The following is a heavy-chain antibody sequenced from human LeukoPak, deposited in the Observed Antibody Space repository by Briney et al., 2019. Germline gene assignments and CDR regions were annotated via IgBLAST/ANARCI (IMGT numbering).Heavy chain of an antibody. V-gene: IGHV1-18*01. CDR3: ATSVSGSYSVLFDY. Sequence: GASVKVSCKASGYSLTSYGISWVRPAPGQGLEWVGWISAYNGNTNYAQKFQGRVTMTEDTSTDTAYMELSSLRSEDTAVYYCATSVSGSYSVLFDYWGQGTLVTVSS. CDR1: GYSLTSYG. CDR2: ISAYNGNT. D-gene: IGHD1-26*01. J-gene: IGHJ4*02.